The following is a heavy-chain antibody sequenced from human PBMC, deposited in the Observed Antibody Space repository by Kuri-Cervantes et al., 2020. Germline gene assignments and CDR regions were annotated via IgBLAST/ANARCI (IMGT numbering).Heavy chain of an antibody. V-gene: IGHV3-30*18. Sequence: GGSLRLSCAVSGFTFSSYGMHWVRQAPGKGLEWVAVISYDGSNRYYADSVKGRFTISRDNSKNTLYLQMNSLRAEDTAMYYCAKSNPGSSWYPVDYWGQGTLVTVSS. J-gene: IGHJ4*02. D-gene: IGHD6-13*01. CDR3: AKSNPGSSWYPVDY. CDR1: GFTFSSYG. CDR2: ISYDGSNR.